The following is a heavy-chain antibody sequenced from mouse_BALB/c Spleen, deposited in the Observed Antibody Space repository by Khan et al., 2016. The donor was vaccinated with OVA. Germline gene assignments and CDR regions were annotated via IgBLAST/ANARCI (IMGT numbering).Heavy chain of an antibody. J-gene: IGHJ3*01. CDR3: AMGRTY. CDR2: LSYSGTT. D-gene: IGHD4-1*01. CDR1: GYSITSDYA. V-gene: IGHV3-2*02. Sequence: EVQLQESGPGLVKPSQSLSLTCTVTGYSITSDYAWNSIRQFPGNKMEWMGSLSYSGTTSSNPSLKRRFSITRDTFKNQSFLQLKSVPTADKATFDCAMGRTYWGQGNLVSVSA.